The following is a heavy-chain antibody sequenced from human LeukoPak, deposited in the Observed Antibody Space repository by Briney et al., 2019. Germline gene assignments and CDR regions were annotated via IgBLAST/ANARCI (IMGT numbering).Heavy chain of an antibody. CDR1: GFTFSSYW. V-gene: IGHV3-7*01. J-gene: IGHJ4*02. D-gene: IGHD1-1*01. CDR3: ARDKIEGPTKLDY. Sequence: PGGSLRLSCAASGFTFSSYWMRWVRQAPGKGLEWVANIKQDESEKYYVDSVKGRFTISRDNAKNSLYLQMNSLRAEDTAVYYCARDKIEGPTKLDYWGQGILVTVSS. CDR2: IKQDESEK.